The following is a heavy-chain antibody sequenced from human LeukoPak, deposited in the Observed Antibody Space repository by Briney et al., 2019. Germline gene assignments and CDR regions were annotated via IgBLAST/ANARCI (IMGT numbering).Heavy chain of an antibody. CDR3: AKGYGSGSLSSDY. D-gene: IGHD3-10*01. J-gene: IGHJ4*02. CDR1: GFTFSSYG. CDR2: IWYDGSNK. Sequence: GGSLRLSCAASGFTFSSYGMHWVRQAPGKGLEWVAVIWYDGSNKYYADSVKGRFTISRDNSKNTVYLQMDSLRAEDTAVYYCAKGYGSGSLSSDYWGQGTPVTVSS. V-gene: IGHV3-30*02.